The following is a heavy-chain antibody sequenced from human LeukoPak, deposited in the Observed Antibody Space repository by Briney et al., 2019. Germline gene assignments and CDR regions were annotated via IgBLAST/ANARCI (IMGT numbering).Heavy chain of an antibody. CDR3: ARDHGDIVATTHLRYYGMDV. J-gene: IGHJ6*02. CDR2: IWYDGSNK. V-gene: IGHV3-33*01. D-gene: IGHD5-12*01. Sequence: GGSLRLSCAASGFTFSSYGMHWVRQAPGKGLEWVAVIWYDGSNKYYADSVKGRFTISRDNSKNTLYLQMNSLRAEDTAVYYCARDHGDIVATTHLRYYGMDVWGQGTTVTVSS. CDR1: GFTFSSYG.